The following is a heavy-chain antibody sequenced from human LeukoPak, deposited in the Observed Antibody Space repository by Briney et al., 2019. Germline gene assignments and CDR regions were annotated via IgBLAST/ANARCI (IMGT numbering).Heavy chain of an antibody. CDR2: IYYSVIS. CDR1: DDSISSYY. Sequence: SETLSLTCTVSDDSISSYYWSWIRQPPGKGLEWIGYIYYSVISGYNPSLKSRFTMSVDMSTKQISLNLNSVTAADTAVYYCARGSGGDGSGSLWGQGTLVTVSS. CDR3: ARGSGGDGSGSL. J-gene: IGHJ4*02. V-gene: IGHV4-59*01. D-gene: IGHD3-10*01.